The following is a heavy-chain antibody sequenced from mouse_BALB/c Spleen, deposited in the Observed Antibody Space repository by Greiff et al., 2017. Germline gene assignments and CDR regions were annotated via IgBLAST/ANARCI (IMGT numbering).Heavy chain of an antibody. CDR1: GFTFTAYY. CDR2: IRDKANGYTT. J-gene: IGHJ2*01. Sequence: EVKLVESGGGLVQPGGSLRLSCAPSGFTFTAYYMSWVRQPPGKALEWLGFIRDKANGYTTEYSASVKGRFTLSRDNSHSILYLQMNTLRAEDSATYDCARESRGNYGGFDYWGQGTTLTGSA. V-gene: IGHV7-3*02. D-gene: IGHD1-1*01. CDR3: ARESRGNYGGFDY.